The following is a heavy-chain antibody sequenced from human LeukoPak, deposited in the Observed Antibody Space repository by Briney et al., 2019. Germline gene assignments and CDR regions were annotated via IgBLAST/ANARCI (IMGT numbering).Heavy chain of an antibody. CDR2: ITFDGRKT. D-gene: IGHD1-14*01. Sequence: GGSLRLSCAASGFTFGSYATHWVRQAPGKGLEWVAVITFDGRKTYHIDSVKGRFTISRDNSKKLLYLQMKGLRVEDTAIYYCARERDRQGLDYWGQGALVTVSS. V-gene: IGHV3-30*04. CDR3: ARERDRQGLDY. CDR1: GFTFGSYA. J-gene: IGHJ4*02.